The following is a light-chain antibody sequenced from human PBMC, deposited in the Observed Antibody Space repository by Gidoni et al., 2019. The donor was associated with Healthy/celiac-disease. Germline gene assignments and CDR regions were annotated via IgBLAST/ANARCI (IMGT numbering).Light chain of an antibody. CDR3: QQRSNWPPYT. J-gene: IGKJ2*01. Sequence: IVFTQSPATLSLSPGERATLSCRASPRVSSYLSWYQQKPGQAPRLLIYDASNRATGIPPRFSGSWSGTDFTLTISSLEPEDFAVYYCQQRSNWPPYTFGQGTKLEIK. CDR1: PRVSSY. V-gene: IGKV3-11*01. CDR2: DAS.